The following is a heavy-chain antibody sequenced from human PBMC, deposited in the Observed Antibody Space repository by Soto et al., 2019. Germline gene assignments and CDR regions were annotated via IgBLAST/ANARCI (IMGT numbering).Heavy chain of an antibody. CDR3: ARRAVGRWGMSFLYYYGMDV. CDR2: INHSGST. V-gene: IGHV4-34*01. J-gene: IGHJ6*02. Sequence: SETLSLTCAVYGGSFSGYYWSWIRQPPGKGLEWIGEINHSGSTNYNPSLKSRVTISVDTSKNQFSLKLSSVTAADTAVYYCARRAVGRWGMSFLYYYGMDVWGQGTTVT. D-gene: IGHD2-15*01. CDR1: GGSFSGYY.